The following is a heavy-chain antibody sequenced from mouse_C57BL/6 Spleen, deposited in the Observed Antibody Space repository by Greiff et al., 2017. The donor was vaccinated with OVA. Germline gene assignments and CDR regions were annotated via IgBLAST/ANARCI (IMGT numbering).Heavy chain of an antibody. CDR2: ISSGSSTI. CDR3: ARHYGSSGFAY. J-gene: IGHJ3*01. D-gene: IGHD1-1*01. Sequence: EVQVVESGGGLVKPGGSLKLSCAASGFTLSDYGMHWVRQAPEKGLEWVAYISSGSSTIYYADTVKGRFTISRDNAKNTLFLQMTSLRSEDTAMYYCARHYGSSGFAYWGQGTLVTVSA. V-gene: IGHV5-17*01. CDR1: GFTLSDYG.